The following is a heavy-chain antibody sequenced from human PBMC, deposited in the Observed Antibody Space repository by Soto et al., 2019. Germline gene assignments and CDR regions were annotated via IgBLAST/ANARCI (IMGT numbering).Heavy chain of an antibody. Sequence: SGWSLRLSCAASGFIFGDFYMTWIRQAPGKGLEWVSWISTSSSYTNYADSVKGRFAVSRENANNTLYLEMNSLRAEDTAVYFCVRVRDIYGNACFAPWGQGALVRVCS. V-gene: IGHV3-11*05. D-gene: IGHD5-18*01. J-gene: IGHJ5*02. CDR3: VRVRDIYGNACFAP. CDR2: ISTSSSYT. CDR1: GFIFGDFY.